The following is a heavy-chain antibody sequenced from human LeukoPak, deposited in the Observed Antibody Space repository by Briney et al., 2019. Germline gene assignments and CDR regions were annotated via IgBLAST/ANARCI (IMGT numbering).Heavy chain of an antibody. CDR3: ARPSSSSGRYFDY. Sequence: SVKVSCKASVGTFSRYVISWVGQAPGQGLEWRGGIIPIFGTANYAQKSQGRVTITADKSTSTAYMELSSLRSEDTAVYYCARPSSSSGRYFDYWGQGTLVTVSS. J-gene: IGHJ4*02. V-gene: IGHV1-69*06. CDR2: IIPIFGTA. D-gene: IGHD6-6*01. CDR1: VGTFSRYV.